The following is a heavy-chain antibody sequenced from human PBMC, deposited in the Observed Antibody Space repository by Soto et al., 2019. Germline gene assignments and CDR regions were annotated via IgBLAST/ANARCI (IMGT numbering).Heavy chain of an antibody. J-gene: IGHJ3*02. D-gene: IGHD3-16*01. CDR3: ARGGAQDAFEI. V-gene: IGHV3-30-3*01. CDR1: GFTFSHYA. Sequence: QVQLVESGGGVVQPGRSLRLSCAASGFTFSHYAIHWVRQAPGKGLEWVAIISYDGSNKYYADSVKGRFTISRDNSKNTLYLQMNSLRVDDTAVYSCARGGAQDAFEIWGQGTMVTVS. CDR2: ISYDGSNK.